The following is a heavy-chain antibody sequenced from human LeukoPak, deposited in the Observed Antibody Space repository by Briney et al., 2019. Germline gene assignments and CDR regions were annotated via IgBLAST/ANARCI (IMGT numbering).Heavy chain of an antibody. CDR1: GGSISSYY. CDR2: IYYSGST. Sequence: SETLSLTCTVSGGSISSYYWSWIRQPPGKGLEWIGYIYYSGSTNYNPSLKSRVTISVDTSKNQFSLKLSSVTAADAAVYYCARHRVVDTDYDFWSGYFNYYYGMDVCGQGTTVTVSS. D-gene: IGHD3-3*01. CDR3: ARHRVVDTDYDFWSGYFNYYYGMDV. J-gene: IGHJ6*02. V-gene: IGHV4-59*08.